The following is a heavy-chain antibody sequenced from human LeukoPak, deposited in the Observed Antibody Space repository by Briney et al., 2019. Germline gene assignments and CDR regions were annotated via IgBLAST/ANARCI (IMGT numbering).Heavy chain of an antibody. J-gene: IGHJ6*03. CDR1: GGSISSYY. Sequence: SETLSLTCTVSGGSISSYYWSWIRQPAGKGLEWIGRIYTSGSTNYNPSLKSRVTMSVDTSKNQFSLKLSSVTAADTAVYYCARAPRVSSIAPSDYYYYYMDVWGKGTTVTVSS. V-gene: IGHV4-4*07. CDR2: IYTSGST. D-gene: IGHD6-6*01. CDR3: ARAPRVSSIAPSDYYYYYMDV.